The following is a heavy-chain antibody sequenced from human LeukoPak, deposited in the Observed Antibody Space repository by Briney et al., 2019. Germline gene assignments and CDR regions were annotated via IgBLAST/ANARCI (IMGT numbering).Heavy chain of an antibody. D-gene: IGHD3-16*02. Sequence: ASVKVSCKASGYIFTSYGISWVRQAPGQGLEWMGWISAYNGNTNYAQKLQGRVTMTTDTSTSTAYMELRSLRSDDTAVYYCAVSGGYYDYVWGSYPEFDYWGQGTLVTVSS. CDR1: GYIFTSYG. CDR3: AVSGGYYDYVWGSYPEFDY. V-gene: IGHV1-18*01. CDR2: ISAYNGNT. J-gene: IGHJ4*02.